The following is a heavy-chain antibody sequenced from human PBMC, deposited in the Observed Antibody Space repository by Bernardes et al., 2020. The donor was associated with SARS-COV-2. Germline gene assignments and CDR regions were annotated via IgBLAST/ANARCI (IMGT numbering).Heavy chain of an antibody. V-gene: IGHV1-18*01. Sequence: ASVKVSCKASGYTFTSYGISWVRQAPGQGLEWMGWISADSGTTDYAQKFQGRVTMTTDTSTSTAYMELRSLRSDDTAVYYCATVVGYSYGGGWFDPWGQGTLVTVSS. CDR3: ATVVGYSYGGGWFDP. CDR1: GYTFTSYG. CDR2: ISADSGTT. D-gene: IGHD5-18*01. J-gene: IGHJ5*02.